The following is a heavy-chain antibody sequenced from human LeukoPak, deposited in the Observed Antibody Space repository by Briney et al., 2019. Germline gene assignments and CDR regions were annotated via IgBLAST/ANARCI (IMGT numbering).Heavy chain of an antibody. J-gene: IGHJ6*03. CDR1: GFTFSRYW. Sequence: GGTLRLSCAASGFTFSRYWMSWVRQAPGKGLEWVANIKQDGSQKSYVDSVKGRFTICRDNAKNSLYLQMNSLRAEDTAVYYCARVAHILDYDLFTGSFRNYNYYYMDVWGKGTTVTISS. CDR3: ARVAHILDYDLFTGSFRNYNYYYMDV. D-gene: IGHD3-9*01. V-gene: IGHV3-7*03. CDR2: IKQDGSQK.